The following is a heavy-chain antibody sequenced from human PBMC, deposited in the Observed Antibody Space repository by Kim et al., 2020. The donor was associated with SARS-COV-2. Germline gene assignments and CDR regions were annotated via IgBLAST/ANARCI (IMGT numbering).Heavy chain of an antibody. CDR1: GGTFSSYA. Sequence: SVKVSCKASGGTFSSYAISWVRQAPGQGLEWMGGIIPIFGTANYAQKFQGRVTITADESTSTAYMELSSLRSEDTAVYYCARVNFEPYCSSTSCQGEYYYYYGMDVWGQGTTVTVSS. V-gene: IGHV1-69*13. D-gene: IGHD2-2*01. CDR2: IIPIFGTA. J-gene: IGHJ6*02. CDR3: ARVNFEPYCSSTSCQGEYYYYYGMDV.